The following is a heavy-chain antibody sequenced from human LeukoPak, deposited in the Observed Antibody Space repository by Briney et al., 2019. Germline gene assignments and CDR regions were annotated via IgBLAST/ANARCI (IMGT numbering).Heavy chain of an antibody. J-gene: IGHJ3*02. D-gene: IGHD4-23*01. CDR1: VGTTSSYA. V-gene: IGHV1-69*04. CDR2: INPIFGIA. Sequence: GASVQVTCKASVGTTSSYAISWVGQAPGQGIEWIGRINPIFGIANYAQKFQGRVTITADKATSTAYMELSSLRSEDTAVYYCARDYGGKGSQFAFDIWGQGTMVTVSS. CDR3: ARDYGGKGSQFAFDI.